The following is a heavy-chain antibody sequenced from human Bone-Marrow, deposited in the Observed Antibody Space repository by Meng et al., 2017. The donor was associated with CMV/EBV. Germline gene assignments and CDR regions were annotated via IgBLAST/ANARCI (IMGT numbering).Heavy chain of an antibody. CDR2: IKEDGSEK. CDR3: ARVRPWGAFDH. Sequence: GGSLRLSCAASGFTFSASWMSWVRQAPGKGPEWVANIKEDGSEKYYVDSVKGRFTISRDNAKNSLYLQMNSLRAEDTAVYYCARVRPWGAFDHWGQGSLVTVSS. J-gene: IGHJ4*02. V-gene: IGHV3-7*01. CDR1: GFTFSASW. D-gene: IGHD1-26*01.